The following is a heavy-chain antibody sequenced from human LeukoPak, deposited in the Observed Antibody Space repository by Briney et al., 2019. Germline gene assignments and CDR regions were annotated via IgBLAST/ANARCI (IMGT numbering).Heavy chain of an antibody. CDR2: IYSGGST. J-gene: IGHJ3*02. Sequence: PGGSLRLSCAASGFAVSSNYMSWVRQAPGKGLEWVSVIYSGGSTYYADSVKGRFTISRDNSKNTLYLQMNSLRAEDTAVYYCARAPSSSHAFDIWGQGTMVTVSS. D-gene: IGHD6-13*01. CDR3: ARAPSSSHAFDI. V-gene: IGHV3-53*01. CDR1: GFAVSSNY.